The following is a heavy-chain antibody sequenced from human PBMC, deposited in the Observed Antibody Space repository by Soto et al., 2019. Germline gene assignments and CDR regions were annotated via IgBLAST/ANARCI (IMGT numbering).Heavy chain of an antibody. CDR3: ARAPAPGTYYNGMDV. V-gene: IGHV4-59*01. Sequence: SETLSLTCTVSGGSISSYYWTWIRQSPAKELEWIGYIYYTGSTKYNPSLESRVTISIDTSKNQFSLNLRSVTAADTAVYYCARAPAPGTYYNGMDVWGQGTTVTVS. CDR2: IYYTGST. J-gene: IGHJ6*02. D-gene: IGHD3-10*01. CDR1: GGSISSYY.